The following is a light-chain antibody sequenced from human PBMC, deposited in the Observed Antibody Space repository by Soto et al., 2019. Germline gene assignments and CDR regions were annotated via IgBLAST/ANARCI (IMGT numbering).Light chain of an antibody. CDR1: TSDVDIYHI. J-gene: IGLJ1*01. CDR2: XXX. CDR3: SSYASNVHHI. V-gene: IGLV2-23*01. Sequence: QSALTQPASVSGSPGQSITMSCTGTTSDVDIYHIVSWYQHHPGKAPKLLIYXXXXXPSGVSNRFSGSKSGNTASLTISGLQAEDEADYYCSSYASNVHHIFGSGTKVTVL.